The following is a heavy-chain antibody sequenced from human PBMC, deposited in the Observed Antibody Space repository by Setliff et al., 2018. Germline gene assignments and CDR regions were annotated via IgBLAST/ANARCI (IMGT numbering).Heavy chain of an antibody. CDR3: ARYITGTTPADY. Sequence: GASVKVSCKTSGFRFTNFGFSWVRQAPGQGLEWLGSISPYSGNTNYPQWLQGRVTMTTDTSATTVYMELKSLRSDDTAVYYCARYITGTTPADYWGQGTLVTVSS. CDR2: ISPYSGNT. J-gene: IGHJ4*02. CDR1: GFRFTNFG. V-gene: IGHV1-18*01. D-gene: IGHD1-7*01.